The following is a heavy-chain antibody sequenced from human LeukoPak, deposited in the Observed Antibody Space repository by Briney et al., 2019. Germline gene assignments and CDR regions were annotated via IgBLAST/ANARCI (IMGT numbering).Heavy chain of an antibody. CDR3: ARDDGWLHTGGPFFDY. D-gene: IGHD5-24*01. V-gene: IGHV3-30-3*01. CDR1: GFTFSSYA. J-gene: IGHJ4*02. CDR2: ISYDGSNK. Sequence: GRSLRLSCAASGFTFSSYAMHWVRQAPGKGLEWVAVISYDGSNKYYADSVKGRFTISRDNSKNTLYLQMNSLRAEDTAVYYCARDDGWLHTGGPFFDYWGQGTLVTASS.